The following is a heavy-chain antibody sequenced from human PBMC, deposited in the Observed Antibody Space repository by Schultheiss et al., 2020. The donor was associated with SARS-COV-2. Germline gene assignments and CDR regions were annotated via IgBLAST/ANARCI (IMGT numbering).Heavy chain of an antibody. Sequence: LSLTCAASGFTFSSYEMNWVRQAPGKGLEWVSYISSSSSTIYYADSVKGRFTISRDNAKNSLYLQMNSLRDEDTAVYYCARDRVSSSSYPNWFDPWGQGTLVTVSS. J-gene: IGHJ5*02. V-gene: IGHV3-48*02. CDR1: GFTFSSYE. CDR3: ARDRVSSSSYPNWFDP. D-gene: IGHD6-6*01. CDR2: ISSSSSTI.